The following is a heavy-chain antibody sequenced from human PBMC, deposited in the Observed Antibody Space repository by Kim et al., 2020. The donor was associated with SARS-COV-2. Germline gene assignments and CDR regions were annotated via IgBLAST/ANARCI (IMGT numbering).Heavy chain of an antibody. Sequence: GGSLRLSCAASGFTFSSYAMHWVRQAPGKGLEWVAVISYDGSNKYYADSVKGRFTISRDNSKNTLYLQMNSLRAEDTAVYYCARDRAADAALDYWGQGTLVTVSS. J-gene: IGHJ4*02. CDR2: ISYDGSNK. CDR1: GFTFSSYA. CDR3: ARDRAADAALDY. D-gene: IGHD6-13*01. V-gene: IGHV3-30-3*01.